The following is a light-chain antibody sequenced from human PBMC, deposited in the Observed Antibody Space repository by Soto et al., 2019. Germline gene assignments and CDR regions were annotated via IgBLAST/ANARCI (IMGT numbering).Light chain of an antibody. CDR3: SSYAGSNNFPYV. J-gene: IGLJ1*01. CDR2: EVS. CDR1: SSDVGGYNF. V-gene: IGLV2-8*01. Sequence: QSALTQPPSASGSPGQSVTISCTGTSSDVGGYNFVSWYQQHPGKAPKLMIYEVSQRPSGVPDRFSGSKSGDTASLTVSGLQAEDEADYYCSSYAGSNNFPYVFGPGTKLTVL.